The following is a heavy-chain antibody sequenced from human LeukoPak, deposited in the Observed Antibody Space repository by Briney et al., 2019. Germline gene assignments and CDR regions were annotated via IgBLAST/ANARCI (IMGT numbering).Heavy chain of an antibody. CDR2: IYYSGST. J-gene: IGHJ6*02. CDR1: GGSISSSSYY. V-gene: IGHV4-39*07. Sequence: SETLSLTCTVSGGSISSSSYYWGWIRQPPGKGLEWIGSIYYSGSTYYNPSLKSRVTISVDTSKNQFSLKLTSVTAADAAVYYCARDGRYDSSGDYPYWYSGMDVWGQGTTVTVSS. CDR3: ARDGRYDSSGDYPYWYSGMDV. D-gene: IGHD3-22*01.